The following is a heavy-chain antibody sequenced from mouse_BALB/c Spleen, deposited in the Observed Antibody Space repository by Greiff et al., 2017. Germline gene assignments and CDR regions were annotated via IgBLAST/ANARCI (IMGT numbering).Heavy chain of an antibody. Sequence: VQLKESGPELVKPGASVKIPCKASGYTFTDYNMDWVKQSHGKSLEWIGDINPNNGGTIYNQKFKGKATLTVDKSSSTAYMELRSLTSEDTAVYYCARGGRYDGAYDAMDYWGQGTSVTVSS. CDR1: GYTFTDYN. CDR2: INPNNGGT. CDR3: ARGGRYDGAYDAMDY. D-gene: IGHD2-14*01. V-gene: IGHV1-18*01. J-gene: IGHJ4*01.